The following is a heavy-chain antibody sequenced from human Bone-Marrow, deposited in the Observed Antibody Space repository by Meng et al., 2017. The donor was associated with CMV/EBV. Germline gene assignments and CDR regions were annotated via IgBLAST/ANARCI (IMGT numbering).Heavy chain of an antibody. CDR1: GFTFSSYS. CDR2: IKQDGSEK. D-gene: IGHD6-13*01. CDR3: ARDYSSSWYAGGFDF. Sequence: GESLKISCAAPGFTFSSYSMSWVRQAPGKGLEWVANIKQDGSEKYYVDSVKGRFTISRDNAKNSLYLQMNSLRAEDTAVYYCARDYSSSWYAGGFDFWGQGTLVTVSS. J-gene: IGHJ4*02. V-gene: IGHV3-7*01.